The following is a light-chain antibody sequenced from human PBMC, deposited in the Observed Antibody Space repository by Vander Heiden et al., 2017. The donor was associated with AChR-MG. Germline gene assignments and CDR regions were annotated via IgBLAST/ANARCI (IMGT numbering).Light chain of an antibody. J-gene: IGLJ2*01. V-gene: IGLV3-25*03. CDR2: KDS. Sequence: SYELTQPPSVSVSPGQTARITCSGDALPKQYAYWYQQKPGQAPVLVIVKDSERPSGIPERFSGSSSGTTVTLTISGVQAEDEADYYCQSADSSGTYVVFGGGTKLTVL. CDR1: ALPKQY. CDR3: QSADSSGTYVV.